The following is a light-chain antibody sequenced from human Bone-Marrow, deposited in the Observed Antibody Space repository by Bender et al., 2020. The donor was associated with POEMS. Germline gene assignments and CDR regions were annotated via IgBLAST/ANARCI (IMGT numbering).Light chain of an antibody. CDR1: SRDVGTYNF. J-gene: IGLJ3*02. CDR2: EVS. V-gene: IGLV2-23*02. Sequence: QSALTQPASVSGSPGQSITISCTGTSRDVGTYNFVSWYQQHPGKAPKLMISEVSKRPSGVSNRFSGSKSGNTASLTISGLQAEDEADFYCCSYADNSVWVFGGGTKLTVL. CDR3: CSYADNSVWV.